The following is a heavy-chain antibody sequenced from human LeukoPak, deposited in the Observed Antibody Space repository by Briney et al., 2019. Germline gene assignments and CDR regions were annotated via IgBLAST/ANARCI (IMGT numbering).Heavy chain of an antibody. D-gene: IGHD5-18*01. CDR2: ISSSGAYI. CDR1: GFTFSTYS. J-gene: IGHJ4*02. V-gene: IGHV3-21*04. CDR3: AKDTGYSYGPFDY. Sequence: PGGSLGLSCAASGFTFSTYSMNWVRQAPGKGLECVSSISSSGAYIYYADSVKGRFTISRDNAKNSLYLQMNSLRTEDTALYYCAKDTGYSYGPFDYWGQGTLVTVSS.